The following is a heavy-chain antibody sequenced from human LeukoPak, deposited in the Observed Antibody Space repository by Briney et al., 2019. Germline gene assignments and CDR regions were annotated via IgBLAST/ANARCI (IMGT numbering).Heavy chain of an antibody. J-gene: IGHJ4*02. V-gene: IGHV3-53*01. CDR2: IYSDGPT. CDR3: ARGGSYLNY. CDR1: GFTVSTNY. Sequence: PGGSLRLSCAASGFTVSTNYMSWVRPAPGKGLEWVSVIYSDGPTYYADSVKGRFTISRDDSKNTLYLHMNSLRAEDTAVYHCARGGSYLNYWGQGALVAVSS. D-gene: IGHD1-26*01.